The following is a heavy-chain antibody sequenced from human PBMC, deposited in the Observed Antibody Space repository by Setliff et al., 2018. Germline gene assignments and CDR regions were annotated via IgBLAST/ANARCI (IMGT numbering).Heavy chain of an antibody. Sequence: PSETLSLTCAISGYSINSGYYWGWIRQPPGKRLEWIGNICHSGSTYYNPSLKSRVTTSVDTSKNQFSLKLNPVTAADTAIYYCARDSNYYGSGTKSGDYGMDVWGQGTTVTVSS. CDR3: ARDSNYYGSGTKSGDYGMDV. J-gene: IGHJ6*02. CDR1: GYSINSGYY. D-gene: IGHD3-10*01. CDR2: ICHSGST. V-gene: IGHV4-38-2*02.